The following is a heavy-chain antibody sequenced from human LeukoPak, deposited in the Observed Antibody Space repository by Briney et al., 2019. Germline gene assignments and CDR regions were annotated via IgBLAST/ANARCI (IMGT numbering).Heavy chain of an antibody. CDR2: ISAYNGNT. CDR1: GGTFSSYA. J-gene: IGHJ4*02. V-gene: IGHV1-18*01. CDR3: ARVGRYYDSSGYEGSVY. D-gene: IGHD3-22*01. Sequence: ASVKVSCKASGGTFSSYAISWVRQAPGQGLEWMGWISAYNGNTKYAQKLQGRVTMTTDTSTSTAYMELRSLRPDDTAVYYCARVGRYYDSSGYEGSVYWGQGTLVTVSS.